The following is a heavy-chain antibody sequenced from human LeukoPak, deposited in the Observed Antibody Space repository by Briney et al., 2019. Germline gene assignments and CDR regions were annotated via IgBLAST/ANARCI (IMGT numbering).Heavy chain of an antibody. CDR1: GFTFNTYW. D-gene: IGHD3-10*01. V-gene: IGHV3-74*01. CDR2: IRSDGSST. CDR3: AGVLGVRDLAYFDY. Sequence: GGSLRLSCAASGFTFNTYWMHWVRQAPGKGLVWVSRIRSDGSSTSYADSVRGRFTISRDNAKNTLYLQMNSLGAEDTAVYYCAGVLGVRDLAYFDYWGHGTLVTVSS. J-gene: IGHJ4*01.